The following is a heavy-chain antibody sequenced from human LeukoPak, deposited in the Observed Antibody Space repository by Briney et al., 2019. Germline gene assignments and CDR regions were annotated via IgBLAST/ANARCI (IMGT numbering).Heavy chain of an antibody. V-gene: IGHV4-31*03. CDR2: IYYSAST. D-gene: IGHD3-22*01. Sequence: SQTLSLTCTVSGGSISSGGCYWSWIRHHPGKGLEWIGYIYYSASTYYNPSRRSRVSISVYTSQNQFSLKLCTVTAAGAAACYCARVGAHYYDSGGYARINCFDPWGQGTLVTVSS. J-gene: IGHJ5*02. CDR1: GGSISSGGCY. CDR3: ARVGAHYYDSGGYARINCFDP.